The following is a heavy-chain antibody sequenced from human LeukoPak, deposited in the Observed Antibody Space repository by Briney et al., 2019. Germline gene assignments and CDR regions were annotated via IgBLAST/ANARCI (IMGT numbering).Heavy chain of an antibody. D-gene: IGHD5-18*01. CDR3: ARARYSYTGVVDY. CDR2: TNTDGSST. Sequence: GGSLRLSCAASGFTFSDYWMHWVRQAPGKGLVWVSRTNTDGSSTSYADSVKGRFTISRDNAKNTLYLQMNSLRAEDTAVYYCARARYSYTGVVDYWGQGTLVTVSS. V-gene: IGHV3-74*01. J-gene: IGHJ4*02. CDR1: GFTFSDYW.